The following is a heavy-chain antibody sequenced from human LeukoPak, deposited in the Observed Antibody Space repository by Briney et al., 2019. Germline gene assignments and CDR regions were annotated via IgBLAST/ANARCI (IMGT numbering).Heavy chain of an antibody. CDR2: ISGSTIST. CDR3: ARDLYYFDY. CDR1: GFTFSDYA. V-gene: IGHV3-23*01. Sequence: QPGGSLRLSCAASGFTFSDYAMSWVRQVPGKGLEWVSSISGSTISTYYADSVKGRFTISRDNSKNTLSLQMNSLRAEDTAVYYCARDLYYFDYWGQGTLVTVSS. J-gene: IGHJ4*02.